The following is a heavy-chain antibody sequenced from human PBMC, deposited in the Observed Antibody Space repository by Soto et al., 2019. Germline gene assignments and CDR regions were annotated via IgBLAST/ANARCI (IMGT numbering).Heavy chain of an antibody. Sequence: GGSLRLSCAASGFTFDDYAMHWVRQAPGKGLEWVSGISWNSGSIGYADSVKGRFTISRDTSRNTLSLQMNSLRAEDTAVYYCAKDDAPAAPSTFDSWGQGALVTVSS. CDR2: ISWNSGSI. CDR3: AKDDAPAAPSTFDS. CDR1: GFTFDDYA. J-gene: IGHJ4*02. D-gene: IGHD2-2*01. V-gene: IGHV3-9*01.